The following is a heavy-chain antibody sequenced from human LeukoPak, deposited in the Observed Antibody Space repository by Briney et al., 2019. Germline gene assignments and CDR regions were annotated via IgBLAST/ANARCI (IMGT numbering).Heavy chain of an antibody. CDR2: IQYDGSEK. CDR1: GFTSNNYG. Sequence: GGSLRLSCVASGFTSNNYGMHWVRQAPGKGLEWVAFIQYDGSEKDYIDSVKGRLTISRDNFKNTSYLQMSDLRPEDTAVYYCAKGYSYGPDYWGQGTLVTVSS. CDR3: AKGYSYGPDY. V-gene: IGHV3-30*02. D-gene: IGHD5-18*01. J-gene: IGHJ4*02.